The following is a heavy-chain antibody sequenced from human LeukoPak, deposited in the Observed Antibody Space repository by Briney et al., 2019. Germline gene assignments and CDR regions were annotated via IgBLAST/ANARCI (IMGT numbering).Heavy chain of an antibody. V-gene: IGHV4-39*07. CDR2: INHSGST. D-gene: IGHD6-13*01. J-gene: IGHJ1*01. Sequence: SETLSLTCTVSGGSISSGDYYWSWIRQPPGKGLEWIGEINHSGSTNYNPSLKSRVTISVDTSKNQFSLKLSSVTAADTAVYYCARESSSQAEYFQHWGQGTLVTVSS. CDR1: GGSISSGDYY. CDR3: ARESSSQAEYFQH.